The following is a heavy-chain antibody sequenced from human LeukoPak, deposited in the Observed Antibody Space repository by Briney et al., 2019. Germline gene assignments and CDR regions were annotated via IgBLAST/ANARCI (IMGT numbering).Heavy chain of an antibody. J-gene: IGHJ3*02. CDR3: ARVGYYDSSGYRAFDI. V-gene: IGHV3-21*01. D-gene: IGHD3-22*01. CDR2: ISSSSSYI. CDR1: GFTFSSYS. Sequence: GGSLRLSCAASGFTFSSYSMNWVRQAPGKGLEWVSSISSSSSYIYYADSVKGRFTISRDNAKNSLYLQMNSLRAEDTAVYYCARVGYYDSSGYRAFDIWGQGTMVTVSS.